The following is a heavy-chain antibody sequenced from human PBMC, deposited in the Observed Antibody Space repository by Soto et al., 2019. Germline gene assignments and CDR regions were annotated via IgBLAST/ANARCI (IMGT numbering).Heavy chain of an antibody. CDR2: ISSSSSYI. CDR3: AKDVVVGATTGLGDYYYYYGMDV. V-gene: IGHV3-21*01. D-gene: IGHD1-26*01. Sequence: GGSLRLSCAASGFTFSSYSMNWVRQAPGKGLEWVSSISSSSSYIYYADSVEGRFTISRDNAKNSLYLQMNSLRAEDTAVYYCAKDVVVGATTGLGDYYYYYGMDVWGQGTTVTVSS. J-gene: IGHJ6*02. CDR1: GFTFSSYS.